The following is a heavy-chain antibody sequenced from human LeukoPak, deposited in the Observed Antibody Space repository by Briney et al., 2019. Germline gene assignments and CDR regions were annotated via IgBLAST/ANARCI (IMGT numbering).Heavy chain of an antibody. J-gene: IGHJ4*02. CDR2: IYYSGST. Sequence: SETLSLTCTVSGGSISSYYWSWIRQPPGKGLEWIGYIYYSGSTNYNPSLKSRVTISVDTSKNQFSLKPSSVTAADTAVYYCASLVVTAIPSHFDYWGQGTLVTVSS. D-gene: IGHD2-21*02. CDR1: GGSISSYY. V-gene: IGHV4-59*01. CDR3: ASLVVTAIPSHFDY.